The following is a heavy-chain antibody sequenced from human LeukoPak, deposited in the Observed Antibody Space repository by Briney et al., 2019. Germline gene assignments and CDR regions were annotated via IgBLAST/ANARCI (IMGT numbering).Heavy chain of an antibody. Sequence: KPGVTLTLSCAASGFTFSYYYMIWIRQAPGKGRVWFLYINSSSSYTKHAVSVKGRFTISRDNAKNSLYLQMNSLRAEETAVYYCARVYSYDSTGYFEYDFDYWGQGTLVTVSS. V-gene: IGHV3-11*05. D-gene: IGHD3-22*01. CDR1: GFTFSYYY. CDR2: INSSSSYT. J-gene: IGHJ4*02. CDR3: ARVYSYDSTGYFEYDFDY.